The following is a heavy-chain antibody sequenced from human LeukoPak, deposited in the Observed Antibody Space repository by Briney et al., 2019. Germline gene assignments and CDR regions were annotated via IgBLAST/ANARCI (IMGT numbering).Heavy chain of an antibody. Sequence: GASVKVSCKASGYTFTSYDINWVRQATGQGLEWMGWMNPNSGNTGYAQKFQGRVTMTRNTSISTAYVELSSLRSEDTAVYYCARVSNSALDFDYWGQGTLVTVSS. V-gene: IGHV1-8*01. D-gene: IGHD2/OR15-2a*01. J-gene: IGHJ4*02. CDR3: ARVSNSALDFDY. CDR2: MNPNSGNT. CDR1: GYTFTSYD.